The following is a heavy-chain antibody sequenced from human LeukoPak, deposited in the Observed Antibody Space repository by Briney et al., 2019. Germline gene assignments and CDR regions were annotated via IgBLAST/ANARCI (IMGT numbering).Heavy chain of an antibody. CDR1: GFTLSSYA. V-gene: IGHV3-30-3*01. J-gene: IGHJ4*02. D-gene: IGHD5-12*01. CDR2: ISYDGSNK. Sequence: PGGSLRLSCAASGFTLSSYAMHWVRQAPGKGLEWVAVISYDGSNKYYADSVKGRFTISRDNSKNTLYLQMNSLRAEDTAVYYCARDRYSGYDFDYWGQGTLVTVSS. CDR3: ARDRYSGYDFDY.